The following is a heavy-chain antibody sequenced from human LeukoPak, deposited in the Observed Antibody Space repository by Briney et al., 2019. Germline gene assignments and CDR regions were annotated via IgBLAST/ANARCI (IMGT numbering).Heavy chain of an antibody. D-gene: IGHD3-9*01. CDR1: GFTFSSYA. Sequence: GGSLRLSCAASGFTFSSYAMSWVRQAPGKGLEWVSAISGSGGSTYYADSVQGRFTISRDNSKNTLSLQMNSLRAEDTAVYYCAKNPNILTGYYQDYWGQGTLVTVSS. CDR3: AKNPNILTGYYQDY. CDR2: ISGSGGST. J-gene: IGHJ4*02. V-gene: IGHV3-23*01.